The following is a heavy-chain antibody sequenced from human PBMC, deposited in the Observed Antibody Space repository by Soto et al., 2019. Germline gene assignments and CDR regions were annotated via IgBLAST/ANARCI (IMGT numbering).Heavy chain of an antibody. D-gene: IGHD6-19*01. CDR2: IWYDGSNK. J-gene: IGHJ4*02. V-gene: IGHV3-33*01. Sequence: GGSLRLSCAASGFTFSSYGMHWVRQAPGKGLEWVAVIWYDGSNKYYADSVKGRFTISRDNSKNTLYLQMNSLRAEDTAVYYCARADRIAVAGHYFDYWGQGTLVTVSS. CDR1: GFTFSSYG. CDR3: ARADRIAVAGHYFDY.